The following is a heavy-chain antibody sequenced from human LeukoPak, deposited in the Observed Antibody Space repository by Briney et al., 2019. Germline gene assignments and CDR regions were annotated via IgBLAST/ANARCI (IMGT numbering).Heavy chain of an antibody. V-gene: IGHV3-23*01. CDR2: ISGSGGNS. D-gene: IGHD1-26*01. CDR3: AKEGGSYYPYY. J-gene: IGHJ4*02. CDR1: GFTFNNYA. Sequence: GGSLRLSCAASGFTFNNYAMSWVRQAPGKGPEWVSGISGSGGNSYYADSVRGRFTISRDNSKNTLYLQMNSLRAEDTAVYYCAKEGGSYYPYYWGQGTLVTVSS.